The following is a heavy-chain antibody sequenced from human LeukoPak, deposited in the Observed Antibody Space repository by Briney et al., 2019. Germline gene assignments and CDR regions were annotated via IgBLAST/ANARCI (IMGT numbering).Heavy chain of an antibody. D-gene: IGHD2-15*01. CDR3: ARRVDATRWFDP. J-gene: IGHJ5*02. V-gene: IGHV3-74*03. Sequence: GGSLRLSCAASGFTFSNYFMHWVRQAPGRGLVWVSRINSDGTTTMYADSVKGRFTISRDNAKNTLYLQMNSLRDEDTAVYYCARRVDATRWFDPWGQGTLVAVSS. CDR1: GFTFSNYF. CDR2: INSDGTTT.